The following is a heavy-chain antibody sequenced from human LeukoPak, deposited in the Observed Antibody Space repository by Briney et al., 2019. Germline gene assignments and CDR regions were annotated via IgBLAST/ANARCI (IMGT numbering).Heavy chain of an antibody. CDR3: ARGVTILNFDY. CDR1: GYYFTSYE. V-gene: IGHV1-8*01. D-gene: IGHD3-9*01. Sequence: ASVKVSCKASGYYFTSYEINWVRQAPGQGLEWMGWVNPNSGNTGYAQKFQGRVTITTDKSTSTAYMELRSLRSDDTAVYYCARGVTILNFDYWGQGSLVIVSS. CDR2: VNPNSGNT. J-gene: IGHJ4*02.